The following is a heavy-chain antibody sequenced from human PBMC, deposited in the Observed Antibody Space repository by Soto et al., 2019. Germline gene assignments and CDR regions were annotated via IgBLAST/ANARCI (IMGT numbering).Heavy chain of an antibody. CDR3: GKVLFFWVGYRPPPNWFAL. D-gene: IGHD3-3*01. CDR1: GFTFSSYA. Sequence: PGGSLRLSCAASGFTFSSYAMSWVRQAPGKGLEWVSAISGSGGSTYYADSVKGRFTISRDNSKNTLYLQMNSLRAEDTAVYYWGKVLFFWVGYRPPPNWFALWAQGTLVP. V-gene: IGHV3-23*01. J-gene: IGHJ5*02. CDR2: ISGSGGST.